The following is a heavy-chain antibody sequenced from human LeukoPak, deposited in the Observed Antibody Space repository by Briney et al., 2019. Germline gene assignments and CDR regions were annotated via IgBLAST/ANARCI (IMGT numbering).Heavy chain of an antibody. CDR3: ARAYSSSDAFDI. V-gene: IGHV4-59*08. Sequence: PSETLSLTCTVSGGSISSYYWSWIRQPPGKGLEWIGYIYYSGSTNYNPSLKSRVTISVDTSKNQFSLNLTSVTAADTAVYYCARAYSSSDAFDIWGQGTMVTVSS. CDR2: IYYSGST. J-gene: IGHJ3*02. CDR1: GGSISSYY. D-gene: IGHD6-6*01.